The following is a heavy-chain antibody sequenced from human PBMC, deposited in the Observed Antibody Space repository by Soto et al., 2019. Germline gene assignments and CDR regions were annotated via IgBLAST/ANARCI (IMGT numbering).Heavy chain of an antibody. Sequence: GGSLSLSCAASGFTFRSFTMNWVRQAPGKGLEWVSTISSNSAYIYYTDALRGRFTISRDNAKNSLHLQMNSLRAEDTAVYYCTRDASRDSSARGWLDPWGQGTMVTVSS. J-gene: IGHJ5*02. CDR2: ISSNSAYI. V-gene: IGHV3-21*01. CDR3: TRDASRDSSARGWLDP. D-gene: IGHD6-13*01. CDR1: GFTFRSFT.